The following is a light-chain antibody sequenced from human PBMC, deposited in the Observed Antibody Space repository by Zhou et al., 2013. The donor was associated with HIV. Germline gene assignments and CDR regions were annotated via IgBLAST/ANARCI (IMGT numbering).Light chain of an antibody. J-gene: IGKJ2*01. CDR2: GAS. Sequence: DIVLSQSPGTLSLSPGESTTLSCRASQSISSNYLAWYQQKPGQAPRLLIYGASSRATGIPDRFSGSGSGTDFTLTISRLEPEDFAVYSCQQYGTSPYTFGQGTKLEI. V-gene: IGKV3-20*01. CDR3: QQYGTSPYT. CDR1: QSISSNY.